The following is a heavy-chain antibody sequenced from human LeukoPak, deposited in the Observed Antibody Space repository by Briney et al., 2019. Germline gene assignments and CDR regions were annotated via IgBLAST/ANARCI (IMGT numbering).Heavy chain of an antibody. J-gene: IGHJ4*02. CDR1: GGSISSGGYY. D-gene: IGHD3-16*01. CDR3: ARGGDRGGFDY. CDR2: IYDSGST. V-gene: IGHV4-31*03. Sequence: SETLSLTCTVSGGSISSGGYYWSWIRQHPGKGLEWIVYIYDSGSTYDNPSFKSRVTISVDTSKNHFSRRLSSVTAADTVVYYCARGGDRGGFDYWGQGTLVTVSS.